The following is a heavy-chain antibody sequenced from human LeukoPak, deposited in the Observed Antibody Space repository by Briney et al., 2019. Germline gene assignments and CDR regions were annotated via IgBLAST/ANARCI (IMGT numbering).Heavy chain of an antibody. Sequence: GGSLRLSCLTSVFTFSTNTMSWVRQAPRNGREWISGISGSGASTYYADSVTGRFTISRDNSRNTLYLQMNSLRGDDTAVYYCAKDVGKWESLHFFDYWGQGTLVTVSS. V-gene: IGHV3-23*01. D-gene: IGHD1-26*01. CDR1: VFTFSTNT. CDR2: ISGSGAST. J-gene: IGHJ4*02. CDR3: AKDVGKWESLHFFDY.